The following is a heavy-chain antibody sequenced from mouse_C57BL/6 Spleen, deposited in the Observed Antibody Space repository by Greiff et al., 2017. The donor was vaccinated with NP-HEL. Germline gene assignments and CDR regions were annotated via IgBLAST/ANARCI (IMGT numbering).Heavy chain of an antibody. Sequence: QVQLKQSGAELVRPGASVTLSCKASGYTFTDYEMHWVKQTPVHGLEWIGAIDPETGGTAYNQKFKGKAILTADKSSSTAYMELRSLTSEDSAVYYCTRGDYDHARMFAYWGQGTLVTVSA. CDR2: IDPETGGT. V-gene: IGHV1-15*01. J-gene: IGHJ3*01. D-gene: IGHD2-4*01. CDR3: TRGDYDHARMFAY. CDR1: GYTFTDYE.